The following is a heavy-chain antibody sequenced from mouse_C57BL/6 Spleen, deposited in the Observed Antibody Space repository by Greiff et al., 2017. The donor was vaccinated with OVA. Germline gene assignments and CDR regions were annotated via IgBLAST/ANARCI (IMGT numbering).Heavy chain of an antibody. CDR1: GFTFSNYW. CDR2: IRLKSDNYAT. CDR3: SNYYGSRGDWYFDV. V-gene: IGHV6-3*01. J-gene: IGHJ1*03. D-gene: IGHD1-1*01. Sequence: DVQLQESGGGLVQPGGSMKLSCVASGFTFSNYWMNWVRQSPEKGLEWVAQIRLKSDNYATHYAESVKGRFTISRDDSKSSVYLQMNNLRAEDTGIYYCSNYYGSRGDWYFDVWGTGTTVTVSS.